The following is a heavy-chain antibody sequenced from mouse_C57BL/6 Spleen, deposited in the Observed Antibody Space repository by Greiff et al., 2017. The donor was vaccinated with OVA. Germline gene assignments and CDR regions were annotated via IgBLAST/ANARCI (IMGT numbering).Heavy chain of an antibody. Sequence: QVQLQQPGAELVRPGSSVKLSCKASGYTFTSYWMDWVKQRPGQGLEWIGNIYPSDSETHYNQKFKDKATLTVDKSSSTAYMQISSLTSEDSAVYYCARSGDYYGSSLDYAMDYWGQGTSVTVSS. D-gene: IGHD1-1*01. J-gene: IGHJ4*01. V-gene: IGHV1-61*01. CDR2: IYPSDSET. CDR3: ARSGDYYGSSLDYAMDY. CDR1: GYTFTSYW.